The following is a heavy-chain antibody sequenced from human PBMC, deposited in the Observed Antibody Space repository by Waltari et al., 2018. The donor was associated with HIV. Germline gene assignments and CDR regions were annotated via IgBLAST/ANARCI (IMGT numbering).Heavy chain of an antibody. CDR2: ISKGADNI. D-gene: IGHD1-26*01. J-gene: IGHJ4*02. V-gene: IGHV3-48*01. Sequence: EVQLVESGGGLVQPGGSLTLSCAASGFTFSSYTMDWVRQAPGKGLEWVSYISKGADNILYADSVRGRFTTSRDNAKNSMYLQMASLRAEDTAMYYCARGSLGRWEIPDLWGQGTLVTVSS. CDR1: GFTFSSYT. CDR3: ARGSLGRWEIPDL.